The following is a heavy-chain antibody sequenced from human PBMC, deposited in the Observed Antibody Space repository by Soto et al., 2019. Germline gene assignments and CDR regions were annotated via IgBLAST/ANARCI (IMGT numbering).Heavy chain of an antibody. CDR3: ARLTEAERH. Sequence: EVQLVESGGGLTQPGGSLRLSCVVSGFIVSSSHMIWVRQAPGKGLEGVSILYNHGKTNYIDSVTGRFTITRDNSKITVYRQMNSLRVEYTAVYYCARLTEAERHWGQGALVTVSS. D-gene: IGHD1-1*01. V-gene: IGHV3-53*01. CDR1: GFIVSSSH. CDR2: LYNHGKT. J-gene: IGHJ4*02.